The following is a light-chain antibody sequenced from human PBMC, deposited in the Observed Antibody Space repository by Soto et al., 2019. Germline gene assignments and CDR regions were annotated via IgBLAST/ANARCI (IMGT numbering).Light chain of an antibody. Sequence: QSALTQPRSVSGSPGQSVTVSCIGTSSDVGDYNSVSWYQQHPCKAPKLMIYDVSKRPSGVPDRFSGSKSGNTASLTISGLQAEDEADYYCCSYVGSYSYVVAIGTKLTVL. CDR2: DVS. CDR3: CSYVGSYSYV. J-gene: IGLJ1*01. V-gene: IGLV2-11*01. CDR1: SSDVGDYNS.